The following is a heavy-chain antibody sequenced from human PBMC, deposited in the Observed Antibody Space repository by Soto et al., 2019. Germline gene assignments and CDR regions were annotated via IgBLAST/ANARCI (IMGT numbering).Heavy chain of an antibody. V-gene: IGHV4-31*03. J-gene: IGHJ3*02. CDR3: ARARLRAVYAFDI. Sequence: SETLSLTCTVSGGSVSSGAYYWTWIRQRPGKGLEWIGYIYYSGSTYYSPSLKSRLSISLDTSKNQFSLRLSSVTAADTAMYYCARARLRAVYAFDIWGQGTMVTVSS. CDR2: IYYSGST. CDR1: GGSVSSGAYY. D-gene: IGHD5-12*01.